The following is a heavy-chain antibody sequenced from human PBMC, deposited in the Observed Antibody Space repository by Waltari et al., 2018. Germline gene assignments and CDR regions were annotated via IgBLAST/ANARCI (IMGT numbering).Heavy chain of an antibody. V-gene: IGHV4-38-2*02. CDR3: ARERSGIAAAAPAPFDY. CDR2: IYHSGST. J-gene: IGHJ4*02. Sequence: QVQLQESGPGLVKPSETLSLTCAVSGYSISSGYYWGWIRQPPGKGLEWIGSIYHSGSTYYNPSLKSRVTISVDTSKNQFSRKLSSVTAADTAVYYCARERSGIAAAAPAPFDYWGQGTLVTVSS. CDR1: GYSISSGYY. D-gene: IGHD6-13*01.